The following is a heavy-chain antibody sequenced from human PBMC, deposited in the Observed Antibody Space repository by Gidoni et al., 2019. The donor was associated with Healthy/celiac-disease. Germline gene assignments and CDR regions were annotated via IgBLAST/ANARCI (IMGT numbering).Heavy chain of an antibody. Sequence: QVQLVESGGGVVQPWRSLRLSCAASGFTFRSYGMHWVRQAPGKGLGWVAVIWYDGSNKYYADSVKGRFTISRDNSKNTLYLQMNSLRAEDTAVYYCARGRYSSSWYFFDYWGQGTLVTVSS. CDR1: GFTFRSYG. V-gene: IGHV3-33*01. J-gene: IGHJ4*02. CDR2: IWYDGSNK. D-gene: IGHD6-13*01. CDR3: ARGRYSSSWYFFDY.